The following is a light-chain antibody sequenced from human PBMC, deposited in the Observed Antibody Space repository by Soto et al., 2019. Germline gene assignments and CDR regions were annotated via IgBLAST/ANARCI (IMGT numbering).Light chain of an antibody. CDR3: QLFGSSPRYT. V-gene: IGKV3-20*01. CDR2: GAS. CDR1: QSVSSSF. Sequence: EIVLTQSPGTLSLSPGERATLSCRASQSVSSSFLAWYQQKPGQAPRLLIYGASSRATGIPDRFSGSGSGTDFTLTISTLEPEDFAVYYCQLFGSSPRYTLGQGTNLEIK. J-gene: IGKJ2*01.